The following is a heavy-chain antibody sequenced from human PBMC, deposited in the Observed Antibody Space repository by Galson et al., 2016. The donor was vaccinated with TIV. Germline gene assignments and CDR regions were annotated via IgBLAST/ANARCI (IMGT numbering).Heavy chain of an antibody. D-gene: IGHD3-9*01. V-gene: IGHV1-18*01. J-gene: IGHJ4*02. Sequence: SVKVSCKASGYTLTIYGFSWVRQAPGQGLEWMGWISAFHGQTDYAQKFQGRVTMTTDTSTSTSYMELTSLRSDDTAVYYCAGWVQINSGVLTYFFDYWGQGTVVTVSS. CDR2: ISAFHGQT. CDR3: AGWVQINSGVLTYFFDY. CDR1: GYTLTIYG.